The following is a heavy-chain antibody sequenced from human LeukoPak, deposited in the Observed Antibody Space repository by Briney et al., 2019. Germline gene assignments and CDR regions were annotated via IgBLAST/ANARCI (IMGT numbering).Heavy chain of an antibody. Sequence: GASVKVSCKASGYTFTSYDINWVRQATGQGLEWMGWMNPNSGNTGYAQKFQGRVTITRNTSISTAYMELSSLRSEDTAVYYCARQYYDSSGYYYAPLYYYYYYYMDVWGKGTTVTVSS. CDR3: ARQYYDSSGYYYAPLYYYYYYYMDV. CDR1: GYTFTSYD. V-gene: IGHV1-8*01. D-gene: IGHD3-22*01. CDR2: MNPNSGNT. J-gene: IGHJ6*03.